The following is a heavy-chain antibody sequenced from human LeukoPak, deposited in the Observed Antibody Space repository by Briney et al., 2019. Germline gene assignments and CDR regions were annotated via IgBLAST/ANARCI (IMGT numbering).Heavy chain of an antibody. CDR2: ISGSGGST. V-gene: IGHV3-23*01. Sequence: GRPLRLSCAPSGFTFSSHAMSCVRQAPGKGLEWVSAISGSGGSTYYADSVKGRFTISRDNSKNTLYLQMNSLRAEDTAVYYCAKLIAVAGYYFDYWGQGTLVTVSS. J-gene: IGHJ4*02. D-gene: IGHD6-19*01. CDR1: GFTFSSHA. CDR3: AKLIAVAGYYFDY.